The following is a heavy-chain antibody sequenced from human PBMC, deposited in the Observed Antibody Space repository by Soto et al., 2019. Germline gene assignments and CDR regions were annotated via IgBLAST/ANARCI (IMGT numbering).Heavy chain of an antibody. D-gene: IGHD2-15*01. CDR2: INHSGST. CDR3: ARVVVVVAATPTRYMDV. V-gene: IGHV4-34*01. J-gene: IGHJ6*03. Sequence: ASETLSLTCAVYGGSFSGYYWSWIRQPPGKGLEWIGEINHSGSTNYNPSLKSRVTISVDTSKNQFSLKLSSVTAADTAVYYCARVVVVVAATPTRYMDVWGKGPRSPSP. CDR1: GGSFSGYY.